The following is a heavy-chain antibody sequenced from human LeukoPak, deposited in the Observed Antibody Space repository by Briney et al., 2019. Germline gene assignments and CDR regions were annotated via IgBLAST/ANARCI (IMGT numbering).Heavy chain of an antibody. J-gene: IGHJ6*03. V-gene: IGHV1-46*01. CDR2: INPSGGST. Sequence: ASVKVSCKASGYTFTSYYMHWVRQAPGQGLEWMGIINPSGGSTSYAQKFQGRVTMARDMSTSTVYMELSSLRSEDTAVYYCARDYYYGSGSYSAYYYMDVWGKGTTVTVSS. CDR1: GYTFTSYY. D-gene: IGHD3-10*01. CDR3: ARDYYYGSGSYSAYYYMDV.